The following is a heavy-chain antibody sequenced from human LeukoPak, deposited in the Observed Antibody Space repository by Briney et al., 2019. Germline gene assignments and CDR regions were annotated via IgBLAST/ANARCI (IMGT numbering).Heavy chain of an antibody. CDR2: IWYDGSNK. CDR3: AKDGLGGYNWFDP. Sequence: GGSLRLSCAASGFTFSSCGMLWVRKAPGKGRVWVAFIWYDGSNKYYADSVKGRFTISRDNSKNTLYLQMNSLRAEDTAVYYCAKDGLGGYNWFDPWGQGTLVTVSS. D-gene: IGHD3/OR15-3a*01. J-gene: IGHJ5*02. CDR1: GFTFSSCG. V-gene: IGHV3-30*02.